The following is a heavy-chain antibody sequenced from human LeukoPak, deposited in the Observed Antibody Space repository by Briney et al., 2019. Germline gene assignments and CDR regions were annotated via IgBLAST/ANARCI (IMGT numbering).Heavy chain of an antibody. CDR1: GYSFTSYW. D-gene: IGHD3-22*01. Sequence: RESLKISCKGSGYSFTSYWIGWVRQMPGKGLEWMGIIYPGDSDTRYSPSFQGQVTISADKSISTAYLQWSSLKASDTAMYYCARQYYYDSSGYYYAFDYWGQGTLVTVSS. CDR3: ARQYYYDSSGYYYAFDY. CDR2: IYPGDSDT. V-gene: IGHV5-51*01. J-gene: IGHJ4*02.